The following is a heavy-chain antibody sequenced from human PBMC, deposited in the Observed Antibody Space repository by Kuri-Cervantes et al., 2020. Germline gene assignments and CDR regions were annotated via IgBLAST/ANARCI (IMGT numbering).Heavy chain of an antibody. CDR3: ARAKRGQWPYLKQEYFQH. V-gene: IGHV1-69*13. CDR2: IIPIFGTA. Sequence: SVKVSCKASGYTFTSYGISWVRQAPGQGLEWMGGIIPIFGTANYAQKFQGRVTITADESTSTAYMELSSLRSEDTAVYYCARAKRGQWPYLKQEYFQHWGQGTLVTVSS. CDR1: GYTFTSYG. J-gene: IGHJ1*01. D-gene: IGHD6-19*01.